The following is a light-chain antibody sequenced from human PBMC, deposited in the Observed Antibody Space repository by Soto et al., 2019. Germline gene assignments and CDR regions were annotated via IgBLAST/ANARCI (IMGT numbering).Light chain of an antibody. CDR1: QSLTNN. J-gene: IGKJ4*01. V-gene: IGKV3D-15*01. Sequence: EIVLTQSPGTLSLSPGERATLSCRASQSLTNNYLAWYQQKPGQAPRLLIYAASSRATGIPDRFSGSGSGTEFTLTISSLQSEDFAVYYCQQYNNWPLTFGGGTRWISN. CDR2: AAS. CDR3: QQYNNWPLT.